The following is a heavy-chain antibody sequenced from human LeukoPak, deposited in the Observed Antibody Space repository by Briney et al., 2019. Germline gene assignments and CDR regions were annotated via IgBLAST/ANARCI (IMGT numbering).Heavy chain of an antibody. CDR3: ARDAGGYGMDV. V-gene: IGHV3-66*01. J-gene: IGHJ6*02. Sequence: GGSLRLSCAASGFTVSTNYMSWARQAPGKGLEWVSVIYSGGSTYYADSVKVRFTISRDNSKNTLYLQMNSLRAEDTAVYYCARDAGGYGMDVCGQGTTVTVSS. CDR1: GFTVSTNY. D-gene: IGHD2-8*02. CDR2: IYSGGST.